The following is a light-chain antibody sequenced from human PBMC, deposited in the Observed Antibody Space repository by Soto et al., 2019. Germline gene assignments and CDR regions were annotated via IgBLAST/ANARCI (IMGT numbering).Light chain of an antibody. CDR1: QSVSRS. CDR2: GAS. J-gene: IGKJ1*01. Sequence: EVVMTQSPATLSVSQGERVTLSCKATQSVSRSIAWYQQKPGQAPRLVIYGASTRATGIPDRFSGSGSGTDFTLTITSLQSEDFAIYYCQQYNNWPRTFGQGTKVDIK. V-gene: IGKV3-15*01. CDR3: QQYNNWPRT.